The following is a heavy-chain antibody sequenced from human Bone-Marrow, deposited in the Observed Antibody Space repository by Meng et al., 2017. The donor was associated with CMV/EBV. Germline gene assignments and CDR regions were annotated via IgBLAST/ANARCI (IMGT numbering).Heavy chain of an antibody. CDR3: ARAPGSHIDY. Sequence: GESLKISCAASGFTFSSYGMHWVRQAPGKGLEWVAFIRYDGSNKYYADSVKGRFTISRDNSKSTLYLQMNSLRTEDKAVYYCARAPGSHIDYWGQGTLVTVSS. D-gene: IGHD3-10*01. CDR2: IRYDGSNK. CDR1: GFTFSSYG. J-gene: IGHJ4*02. V-gene: IGHV3-30*02.